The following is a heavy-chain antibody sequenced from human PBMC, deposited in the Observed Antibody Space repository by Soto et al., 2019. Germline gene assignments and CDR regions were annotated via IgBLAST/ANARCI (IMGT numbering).Heavy chain of an antibody. CDR1: GFTFSSYA. V-gene: IGHV3-30-3*01. CDR3: ARGVVVVPAAIDYYYGMDV. CDR2: ISYDGSNK. D-gene: IGHD2-2*01. Sequence: GGSLRLSCAASGFTFSSYAMHWVRQAPGKGLEWVAVISYDGSNKYYADSVKGRFTISRDNSKNTLYLQMNSLRAEDTAVYYCARGVVVVPAAIDYYYGMDVWGQGTTVTVSS. J-gene: IGHJ6*02.